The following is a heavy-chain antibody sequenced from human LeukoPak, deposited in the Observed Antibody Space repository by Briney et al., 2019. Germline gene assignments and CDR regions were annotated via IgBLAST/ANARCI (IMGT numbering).Heavy chain of an antibody. V-gene: IGHV4-39*01. J-gene: IGHJ4*02. CDR1: GGSISSSSYY. D-gene: IGHD2-8*01. CDR2: IYYSGST. CDR3: ASVNTVSRLGYFDY. Sequence: PSETLSLTCTVSGGSISSSSYYWGWIRQPPGKGLEWIGSIYYSGSTYYNPSLKSRVTISVDTSKNQFSLKLSSVTAADTAVYYCASVNTVSRLGYFDYWGQGTLVTVSS.